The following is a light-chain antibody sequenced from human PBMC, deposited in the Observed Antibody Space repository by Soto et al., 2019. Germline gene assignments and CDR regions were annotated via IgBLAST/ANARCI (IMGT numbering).Light chain of an antibody. J-gene: IGKJ2*01. CDR1: QSVSRA. Sequence: DIVLTQSPATPSVSPGESATLSCRASQSVSRALAWYHHVPGQAPRLLIYDSSTRATGVPARFSGSGSGTRFTLTISSLPFEDFAVYYCQQYNCCPARYTFGQGTKLQI. V-gene: IGKV3-15*01. CDR2: DSS. CDR3: QQYNCCPARYT.